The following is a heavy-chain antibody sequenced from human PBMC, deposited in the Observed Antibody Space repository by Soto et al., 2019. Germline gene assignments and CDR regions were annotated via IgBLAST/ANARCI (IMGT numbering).Heavy chain of an antibody. J-gene: IGHJ6*02. Sequence: SQTLSLTCNVSASPVNSGSYYWGWIRQPPGKGLEWIGYIYYSGSTNYNPSLKSRVTISVDTSKNQFSLKLSSVTAADTAVYYCARPLYNYCPMDVLGQAPTVT. CDR3: ARPLYNYCPMDV. CDR1: ASPVNSGSYY. CDR2: IYYSGST. V-gene: IGHV4-61*01. D-gene: IGHD5-18*01.